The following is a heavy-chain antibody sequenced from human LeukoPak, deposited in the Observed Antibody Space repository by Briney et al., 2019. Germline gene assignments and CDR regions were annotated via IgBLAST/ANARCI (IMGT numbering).Heavy chain of an antibody. J-gene: IGHJ3*02. V-gene: IGHV1-69*04. Sequence: ASVKVSCKVSGYTLTELSMHWVRQAPGKGLEWMGRIIPILGIANYAQKFQGRVTITADKSTSTAYMELSSLRSEDTAVYYCARGRTMVDDAFDIWGQGTMVTVSS. D-gene: IGHD4/OR15-4a*01. CDR3: ARGRTMVDDAFDI. CDR2: IIPILGIA. CDR1: GYTLTELS.